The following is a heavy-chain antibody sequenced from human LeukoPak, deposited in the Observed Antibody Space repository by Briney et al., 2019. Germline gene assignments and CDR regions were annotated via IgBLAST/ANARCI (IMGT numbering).Heavy chain of an antibody. J-gene: IGHJ3*02. CDR2: ISGSGGST. D-gene: IGHD6-13*01. CDR3: AKAYSSSWYDPESAFDI. Sequence: GGSLRLSCAASGFTFSSYAMSWVRQAPGKGLEWVSAISGSGGSTYYADSVKGRFTISRDNSKNTLHLQMNSLRAEDTAVYYCAKAYSSSWYDPESAFDIWGQGTMVTVSS. V-gene: IGHV3-23*01. CDR1: GFTFSSYA.